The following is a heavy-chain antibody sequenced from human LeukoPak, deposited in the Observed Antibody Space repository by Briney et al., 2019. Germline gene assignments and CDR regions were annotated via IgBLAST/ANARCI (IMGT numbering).Heavy chain of an antibody. CDR1: GFTFDDYG. J-gene: IGHJ3*02. V-gene: IGHV3-20*04. CDR3: ARDYDILTGYPHGAFDI. Sequence: PGGSLRLSCAASGFTFDDYGMSWVRQAPGKGLEWVSGINWNGGNTGYADSVKGRFTISRDNAKNSLYLQMNSLRAEDTALYYCARDYDILTGYPHGAFDIWGQGTMVTVSS. CDR2: INWNGGNT. D-gene: IGHD3-9*01.